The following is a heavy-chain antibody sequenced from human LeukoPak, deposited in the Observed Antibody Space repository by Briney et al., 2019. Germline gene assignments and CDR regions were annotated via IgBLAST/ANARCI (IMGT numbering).Heavy chain of an antibody. CDR2: IYSGGST. CDR1: GFTVSSNY. V-gene: IGHV3-66*01. Sequence: GGSLRLSCAASGFTVSSNYMSWVRQAPGKGLEWVSVIYSGGSTYYADSVKGRFTISRDNSKNTLYLQMNSLRAEDTAVYYCAGVAPEAYYYYGMDVWGQGTTVTVSS. CDR3: AGVAPEAYYYYGMDV. J-gene: IGHJ6*02.